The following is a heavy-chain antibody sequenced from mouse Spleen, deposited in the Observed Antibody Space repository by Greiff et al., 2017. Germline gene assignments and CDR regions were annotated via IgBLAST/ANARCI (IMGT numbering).Heavy chain of an antibody. CDR3: ARGKYGNFYYAMDY. CDR2: ISDGGSYT. J-gene: IGHJ4*01. CDR1: GFTFSDYY. D-gene: IGHD2-1*01. Sequence: EVKLVESGGGLVKPGGSLKLSCAASGFTFSDYYMYWVRQTPEKRLEWVATISDGGSYTYYPDSVKGRFTISRDNAKNNLYLQMSSLKSEDTAMYYCARGKYGNFYYAMDYWGQGTSVTVSS. V-gene: IGHV5-4*02.